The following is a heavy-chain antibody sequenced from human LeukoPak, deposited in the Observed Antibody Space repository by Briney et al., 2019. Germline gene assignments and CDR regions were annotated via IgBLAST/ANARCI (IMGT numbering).Heavy chain of an antibody. D-gene: IGHD2-2*01. Sequence: GGSLRLSCAASGFTFSSYGMHWVRQAPGKGLEWVAVIWYDGSNKYYADSVKGRFTISRDNSKNTLYLQRNSLRAEDTAVYYCARDRRRGVPAANFDYWGQGTLVTVSS. V-gene: IGHV3-33*01. CDR3: ARDRRRGVPAANFDY. J-gene: IGHJ4*02. CDR1: GFTFSSYG. CDR2: IWYDGSNK.